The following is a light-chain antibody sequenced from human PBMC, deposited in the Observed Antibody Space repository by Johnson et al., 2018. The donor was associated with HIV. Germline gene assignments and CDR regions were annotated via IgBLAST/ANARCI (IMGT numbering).Light chain of an antibody. CDR3: VTCGSSLSAYYV. CDR2: DNN. Sequence: QSVLTQPPSVSAAPGQKVTISCSGSRSNIGNNYVSWYQQFPGTAPKLLIYDNNQRPSGIPDRFSGSKSGTSATLGITGLQTGDEADYYCVTCGSSLSAYYVFGTGTKVTVL. V-gene: IGLV1-51*01. CDR1: RSNIGNNY. J-gene: IGLJ1*01.